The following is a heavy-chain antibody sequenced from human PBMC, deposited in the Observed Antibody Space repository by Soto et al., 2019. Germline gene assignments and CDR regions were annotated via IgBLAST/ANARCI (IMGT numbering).Heavy chain of an antibody. J-gene: IGHJ6*02. CDR3: AKDLGIVVVPTEYYYYYGMDV. CDR1: GFTFSSYA. Sequence: HPGGSLRLSCAASGFTFSSYAMSWVRQAPGKGLEWVSAISGSGGSTYYADSVKGRFTISRDNSKNTLYLQMNSLRAEDTAVYYCAKDLGIVVVPTEYYYYYGMDVWGQGTTVTVSS. V-gene: IGHV3-23*01. D-gene: IGHD3-22*01. CDR2: ISGSGGST.